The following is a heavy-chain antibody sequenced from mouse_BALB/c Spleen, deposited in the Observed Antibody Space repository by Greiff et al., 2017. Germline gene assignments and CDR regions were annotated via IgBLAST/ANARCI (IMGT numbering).Heavy chain of an antibody. J-gene: IGHJ3*01. CDR3: ARRGYRDAY. Sequence: VQLQQPGAELVKPGASVKLSCKASGYTFISYWMHWVKQRPGQGLEWIGEINPSNGRTNYNEKFKSKATLTVDKSSSTAYMQLSSLTSEDSAVYYCARRGYRDAYWGQGTLVTVSA. V-gene: IGHV1S81*02. CDR1: GYTFISYW. CDR2: INPSNGRT.